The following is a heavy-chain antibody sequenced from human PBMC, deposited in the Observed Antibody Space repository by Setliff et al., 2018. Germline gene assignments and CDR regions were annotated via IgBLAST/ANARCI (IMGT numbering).Heavy chain of an antibody. Sequence: PGGSLRLSCATSGFNFNNYGMHWVRLAPGKGLEWLASINPHGSEKYYADSVKGRFTISRDNAKNSLSLQMNNLRIEDTAVYYCFGAGTCSYWGQGTLVTVSS. V-gene: IGHV3-7*01. CDR2: INPHGSEK. J-gene: IGHJ4*02. D-gene: IGHD3-10*01. CDR3: FGAGTCSY. CDR1: GFNFNNYG.